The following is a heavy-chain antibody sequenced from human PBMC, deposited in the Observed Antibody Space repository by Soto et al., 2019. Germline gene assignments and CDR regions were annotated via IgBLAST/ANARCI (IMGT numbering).Heavy chain of an antibody. CDR1: GFTFSSYA. J-gene: IGHJ3*02. CDR2: ISGSGGST. V-gene: IGHV3-23*01. D-gene: IGHD7-27*01. Sequence: GGSLRLSCAASGFTFSSYAMSWVRQAPGKGLEWVSAISGSGGSTYYADSVKGRFTISRDNSKNTLYLQMNSLRAEDTAVYYGAKAINGGYAFDIWGQGTMVTVSS. CDR3: AKAINGGYAFDI.